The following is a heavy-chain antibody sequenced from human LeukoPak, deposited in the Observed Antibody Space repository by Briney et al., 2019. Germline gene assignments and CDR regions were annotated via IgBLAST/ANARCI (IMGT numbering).Heavy chain of an antibody. Sequence: GGSLILSCAASGFTFSSYAMSWVRQAPGKGLEWVSAISGSGGSTYYADSVKGRFTISRDNSKNTLYLQMNSLRAEDTAVYYCGDIAARTNFDYWGQGTLVTVSS. CDR3: GDIAARTNFDY. V-gene: IGHV3-23*01. CDR1: GFTFSSYA. J-gene: IGHJ4*02. D-gene: IGHD6-6*01. CDR2: ISGSGGST.